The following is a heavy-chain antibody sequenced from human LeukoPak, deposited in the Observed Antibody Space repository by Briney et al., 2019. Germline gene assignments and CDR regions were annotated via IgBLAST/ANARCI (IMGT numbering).Heavy chain of an antibody. CDR2: IIPIFGTA. CDR3: ARGPFGVVTFFDY. V-gene: IGHV1-69*05. J-gene: IGHJ4*02. D-gene: IGHD3-3*01. CDR1: GGTFSSYA. Sequence: ASVTVSCMASGGTFSSYAISWVRQAPGQGLEWMGGIIPIFGTANYAQKFQGRVTITTDESTSTAYMELSSLRSEDTAVYYCARGPFGVVTFFDYWGQGTLVTVSS.